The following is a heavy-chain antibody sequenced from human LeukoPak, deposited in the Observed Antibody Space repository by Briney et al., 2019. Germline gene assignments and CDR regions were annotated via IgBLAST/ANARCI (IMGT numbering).Heavy chain of an antibody. J-gene: IGHJ4*02. V-gene: IGHV3-74*01. CDR3: VRVMPVAGSDS. D-gene: IGHD6-19*01. CDR2: VKSDGTIT. Sequence: GGSLRLSCAASGFTFSNYWMHWVRQNPGKGLVWVSRVKSDGTITSYAGSVKGRFTISRDNAKNTLYLQMNSLRVEDTAVYYCVRVMPVAGSDSWGQGTLVTVSS. CDR1: GFTFSNYW.